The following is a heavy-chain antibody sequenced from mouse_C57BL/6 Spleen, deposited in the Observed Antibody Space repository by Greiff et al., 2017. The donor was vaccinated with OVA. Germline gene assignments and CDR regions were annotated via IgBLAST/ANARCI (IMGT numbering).Heavy chain of an antibody. Sequence: VQLQQPGAELVRPGSSVKLSCKASGYTFTSYWMDWVKQRPGQGLEWIGNIYPSDSETHYNQKFKDKATLTVDKSSSTAYMQLSSLTSEDSAVYYCARNRITTVVATGAMDYWGQGTSVTVSS. CDR1: GYTFTSYW. CDR2: IYPSDSET. D-gene: IGHD1-1*01. J-gene: IGHJ4*01. V-gene: IGHV1-61*01. CDR3: ARNRITTVVATGAMDY.